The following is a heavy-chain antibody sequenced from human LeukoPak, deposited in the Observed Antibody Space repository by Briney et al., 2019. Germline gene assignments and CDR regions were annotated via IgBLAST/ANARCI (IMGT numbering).Heavy chain of an antibody. V-gene: IGHV1-2*06. D-gene: IGHD4-23*01. J-gene: IGHJ3*02. Sequence: ASVKVSCKASGYTFTGYYMHWVRQAPGQGLEWMGRINPNSGGTNYAQKFQGRVTMTRDTSISTAYMELSRLRSEDTAVYYCARTVVTFDAFDIWGQGTMVTVSS. CDR3: ARTVVTFDAFDI. CDR1: GYTFTGYY. CDR2: INPNSGGT.